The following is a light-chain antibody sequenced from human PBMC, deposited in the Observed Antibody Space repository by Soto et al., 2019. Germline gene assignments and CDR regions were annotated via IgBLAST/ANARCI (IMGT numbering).Light chain of an antibody. J-gene: IGKJ3*01. CDR3: QQYNNWPPLT. CDR1: ESVSSN. V-gene: IGKV3-15*01. CDR2: GAS. Sequence: EIVMTQSPATLSVSPGERATLSCRASESVSSNLAWYQQKPGQAPRLLIYGASTRATGIPARFSGSGSWTEFTLTVSSLQSEDFAVYYCQQYNNWPPLTFGPGTKVDIK.